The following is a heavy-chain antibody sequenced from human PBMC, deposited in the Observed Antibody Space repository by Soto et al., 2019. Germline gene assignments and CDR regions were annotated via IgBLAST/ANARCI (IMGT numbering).Heavy chain of an antibody. Sequence: GASVKVSCKASGNTVPNYAIHWVRQAPGQRLEWMGRIIPILGIANYAQKFQGRVTITADKTTSTAYMELSSLRSEDTAVYYCARDYPLWFGADVWGQGTTVTVSS. CDR2: IIPILGIA. V-gene: IGHV1-69*04. CDR3: ARDYPLWFGADV. D-gene: IGHD3-10*01. CDR1: GNTVPNYA. J-gene: IGHJ6*02.